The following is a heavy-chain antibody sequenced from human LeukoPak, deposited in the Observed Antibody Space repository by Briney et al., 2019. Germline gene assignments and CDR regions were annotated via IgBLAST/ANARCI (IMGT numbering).Heavy chain of an antibody. D-gene: IGHD3-10*01. V-gene: IGHV4-4*07. CDR2: IYTSGST. Sequence: PSETLSLTCTVSGGSISSYYWSWIRQPAGKGLEWIGRIYTSGSTNYNPSLKSRVTMSVDTSKNQFSLKLSSVTAADTAVYYCAGDAVTPGDDTFDMWGQGTMVTVSS. CDR3: AGDAVTPGDDTFDM. J-gene: IGHJ3*02. CDR1: GGSISSYY.